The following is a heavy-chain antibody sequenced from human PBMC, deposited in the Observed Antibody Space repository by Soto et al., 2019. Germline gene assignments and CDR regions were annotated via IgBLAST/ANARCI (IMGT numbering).Heavy chain of an antibody. J-gene: IGHJ3*02. CDR3: ARRYNWNGDDGFDI. Sequence: QLQLQESGPGLVTPSETLSLTCTVSGGSISSRGYYWGWIRQPPGRGLEWIGSIHYTGSTYYNPSLKSRVTLSVDTSRNQFSLRLSSVTAADTSVYYCARRYNWNGDDGFDIWGHGTVVSVSS. V-gene: IGHV4-39*01. CDR2: IHYTGST. CDR1: GGSISSRGYY. D-gene: IGHD1-1*01.